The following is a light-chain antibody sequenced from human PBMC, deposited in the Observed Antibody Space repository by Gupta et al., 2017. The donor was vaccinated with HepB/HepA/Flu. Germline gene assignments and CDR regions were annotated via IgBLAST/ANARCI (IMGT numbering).Light chain of an antibody. J-gene: IGKJ3*01. CDR2: GAS. CDR3: QQYGSSPIIT. Sequence: GERATLSCRASQSVSSCYLAWYQQKPGQAPRLLIYGASSRATGIPDRFSGSGSGTDSTLTISRLEPEDFAVYYCQQYGSSPIITFGPGTKVDIK. CDR1: QSVSSCY. V-gene: IGKV3-20*01.